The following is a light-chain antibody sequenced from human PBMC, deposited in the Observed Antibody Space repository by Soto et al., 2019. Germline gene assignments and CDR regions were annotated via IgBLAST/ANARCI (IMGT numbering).Light chain of an antibody. CDR2: EVS. J-gene: IGLJ3*02. V-gene: IGLV2-8*01. CDR3: SSYAGTSSLVV. Sequence: QSALTQPPSASGSPGQSVTISCTGTSSDVGGYNYVSWYQQDPGKAPKLMIYEVSKRPSGVPDRFSGSKSGNTASLTVSGLQADDEADYYCSSYAGTSSLVVFGGGTKLTVL. CDR1: SSDVGGYNY.